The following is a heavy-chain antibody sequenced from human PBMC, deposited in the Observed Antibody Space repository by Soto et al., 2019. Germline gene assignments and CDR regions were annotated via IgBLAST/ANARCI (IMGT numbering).Heavy chain of an antibody. CDR2: VYYSGST. CDR1: GGSINNYY. Sequence: PSETLSLTCTVSGGSINNYYWTWIRQSPGRGLEWIGYVYYSGSTYYNPSLKSRVTISVDTSKNQFSLKLSSVTAAGTAVYYCARDSRYCTNGVCYKFLDYWGQGTLVTVSS. D-gene: IGHD2-8*01. CDR3: ARDSRYCTNGVCYKFLDY. J-gene: IGHJ4*02. V-gene: IGHV4-59*12.